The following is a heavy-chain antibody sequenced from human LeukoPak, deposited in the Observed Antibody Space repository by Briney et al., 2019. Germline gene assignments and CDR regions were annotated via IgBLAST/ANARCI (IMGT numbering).Heavy chain of an antibody. V-gene: IGHV3-33*01. CDR2: IWSDGVNK. Sequence: GGSLRLSCAASGFTFSNYGIHWVRQAPGKELEWVAVIWSDGVNKYYVDSVKGRFTISRDNSKNTLYLQMNSLRADDTAVYYCARSTYSSSSYYFDYWGQGSLVTVSS. CDR1: GFTFSNYG. D-gene: IGHD6-13*01. CDR3: ARSTYSSSSYYFDY. J-gene: IGHJ4*02.